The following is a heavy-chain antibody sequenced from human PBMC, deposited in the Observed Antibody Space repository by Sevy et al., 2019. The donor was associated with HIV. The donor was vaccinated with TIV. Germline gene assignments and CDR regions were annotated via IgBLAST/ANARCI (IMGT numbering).Heavy chain of an antibody. Sequence: GGSLRLSCAASGFTFSSYAMHWVRQAPGKGLEWVAVISYDGSNKYYADSVKGQFTISRDNSKNTLYLQMNSMRAEDTAVYYCAGGERWYSYYGMDVWGQGTTVTVS. CDR1: GFTFSSYA. CDR2: ISYDGSNK. V-gene: IGHV3-30-3*01. CDR3: AGGERWYSYYGMDV. J-gene: IGHJ6*02. D-gene: IGHD2-15*01.